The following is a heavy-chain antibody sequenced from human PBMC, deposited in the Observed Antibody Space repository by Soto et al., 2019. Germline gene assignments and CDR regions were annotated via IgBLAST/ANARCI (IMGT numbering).Heavy chain of an antibody. D-gene: IGHD3-22*01. CDR2: IYHSGST. V-gene: IGHV4-4*02. Sequence: SETLSLTCAVSGGSISGSNWWSWVRQPPGKGLEWIGEIYHSGSTNYNPSLKSRVTTSVDKSKNQFSLKLSSVTAADTAVYYCARSPDSSGYYPRRYYYGMDVWAQGTTVPVS. CDR3: ARSPDSSGYYPRRYYYGMDV. CDR1: GGSISGSNW. J-gene: IGHJ6*02.